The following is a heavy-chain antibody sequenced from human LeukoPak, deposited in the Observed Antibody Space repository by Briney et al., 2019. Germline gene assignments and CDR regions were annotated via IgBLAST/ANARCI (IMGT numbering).Heavy chain of an antibody. Sequence: ASVKVSCKASGYTFTSYYIDWVRQAPGQGLEWMGIINPSAGSTSYAQKFQGRVTMTRDTSTSTVYMELSSLRSEDTAVYYCARDRLKGDGGWFDPWGQGTLVTVSS. J-gene: IGHJ5*02. CDR3: ARDRLKGDGGWFDP. CDR1: GYTFTSYY. V-gene: IGHV1-46*01. CDR2: INPSAGST. D-gene: IGHD1-26*01.